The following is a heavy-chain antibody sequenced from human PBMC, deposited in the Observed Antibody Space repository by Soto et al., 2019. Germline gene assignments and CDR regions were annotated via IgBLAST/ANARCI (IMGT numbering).Heavy chain of an antibody. CDR2: INPKSGGT. Sequence: ASVKVSCKASGYSFTDYHIHWVRQAPGQGLEWLGRINPKSGGTSTAQKFQGWVTMTTDTSVSTASMELTRLTSDDTAIYYCARGDSTDCSNGVCSFFYNHDMDVWGQGTTVTVSS. CDR3: ARGDSTDCSNGVCSFFYNHDMDV. D-gene: IGHD2-8*01. CDR1: GYSFTDYH. V-gene: IGHV1-2*04. J-gene: IGHJ6*02.